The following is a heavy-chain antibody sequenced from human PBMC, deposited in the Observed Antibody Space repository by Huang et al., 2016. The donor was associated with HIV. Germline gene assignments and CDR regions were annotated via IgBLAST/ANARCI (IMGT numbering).Heavy chain of an antibody. CDR2: IYTSGTT. J-gene: IGHJ3*02. Sequence: QVQLQESGPGLVKPSQTLSLTCIVSGGSISSGNYYWSWIRQPAGKGLEWIGHIYTSGTTIYNSALKSRVTISVATSKNQFSLKLSSVTAADTAVYYCARLTGYSTFDIWGHGTVVTVSS. D-gene: IGHD3-9*01. CDR1: GGSISSGNYY. CDR3: ARLTGYSTFDI. V-gene: IGHV4-61*09.